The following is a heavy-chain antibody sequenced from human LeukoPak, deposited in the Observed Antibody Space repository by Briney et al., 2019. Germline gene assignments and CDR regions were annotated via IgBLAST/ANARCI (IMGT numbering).Heavy chain of an antibody. CDR3: ARSMGIAAAGDFDY. J-gene: IGHJ4*02. CDR2: INHSGST. D-gene: IGHD6-13*01. V-gene: IGHV4-34*01. Sequence: PSETLSLTCAVYGGSFSGYYWSWIRQPPGKGLEWIGEINHSGSTNYNPSLKSRVTISVDTSKNQFSLKLSSVTAADTAVYYCARSMGIAAAGDFDYWGQGTLVTVSS. CDR1: GGSFSGYY.